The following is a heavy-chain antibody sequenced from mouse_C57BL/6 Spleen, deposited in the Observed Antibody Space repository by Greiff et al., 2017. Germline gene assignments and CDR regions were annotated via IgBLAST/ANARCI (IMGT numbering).Heavy chain of an antibody. CDR2: ISSGGDYI. J-gene: IGHJ2*01. D-gene: IGHD1-1*01. CDR3: TRDGSVVATEYFDY. CDR1: GFTFSSYA. Sequence: EVKLVESGAGLVKPGGSLKLSCAASGFTFSSYAMSWVRQTPEKRLEWVAYISSGGDYIYYADTVKGRFTISRDNARNTLYLQMSSLKSEDTAMYYCTRDGSVVATEYFDYWGQGTTLTVSS. V-gene: IGHV5-9-1*02.